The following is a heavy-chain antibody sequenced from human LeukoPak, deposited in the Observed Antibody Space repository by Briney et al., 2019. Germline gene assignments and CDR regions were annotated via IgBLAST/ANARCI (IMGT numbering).Heavy chain of an antibody. CDR2: IKSDGSDT. CDR1: GFTFSTYW. D-gene: IGHD5-12*01. J-gene: IGHJ4*02. CDR3: ARMNIVAVDY. V-gene: IGHV3-74*01. Sequence: GGSLRLSCAASGFTFSTYWMHWVRQAPGEGLVWVSRIKSDGSDTSYADSVKGRFTISRDNAKNTLYLQMNSLRAEDTAVYYCARMNIVAVDYWGQGTLVTVSS.